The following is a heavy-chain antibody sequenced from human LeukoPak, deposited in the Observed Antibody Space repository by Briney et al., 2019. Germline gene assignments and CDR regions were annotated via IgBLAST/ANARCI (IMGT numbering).Heavy chain of an antibody. V-gene: IGHV1-18*01. J-gene: IGHJ6*03. Sequence: ASVKVSCKASGYTFTSYGISWVRQAPGQGLEWMGWISAYNGNTNYAQKLQGRVTMTTDTSTSTAYMELRSLRSDDTAVYYCARDREYRTVFGELLSPYYYYMDVWGKGTTVTISS. CDR2: ISAYNGNT. D-gene: IGHD3-10*02. CDR3: ARDREYRTVFGELLSPYYYYMDV. CDR1: GYTFTSYG.